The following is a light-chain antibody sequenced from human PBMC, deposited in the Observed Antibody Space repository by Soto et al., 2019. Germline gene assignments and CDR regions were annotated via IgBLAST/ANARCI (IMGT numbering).Light chain of an antibody. CDR3: QQYCSSPPYT. Sequence: EIVLTQSPGTLSLSPGERATLSCRASQSVSSTYLAWYQQKPGQAPRLLIYGASNSDTGIRDRFGGSGSGGDVSLTISRLEPEDFAVYYCQQYCSSPPYTFGQGTKLEIK. CDR1: QSVSSTY. V-gene: IGKV3-20*01. J-gene: IGKJ2*01. CDR2: GAS.